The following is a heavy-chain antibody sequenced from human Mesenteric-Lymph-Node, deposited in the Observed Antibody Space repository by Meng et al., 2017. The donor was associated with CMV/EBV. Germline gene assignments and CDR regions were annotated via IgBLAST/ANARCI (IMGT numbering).Heavy chain of an antibody. CDR3: ARAGFCSSTNCFFFGPDY. V-gene: IGHV3-21*01. J-gene: IGHJ4*02. D-gene: IGHD2-2*01. CDR2: ISGSSSYI. CDR1: GFSLSSYA. Sequence: GESLKISCAASGFSLSSYAMNWVRQAPGKGLEWVSSISGSSSYIYYADSVKGRFTVSRDNAKNSLFLQMNSLRAEDTAVYYCARAGFCSSTNCFFFGPDYWGQGTLVTVSS.